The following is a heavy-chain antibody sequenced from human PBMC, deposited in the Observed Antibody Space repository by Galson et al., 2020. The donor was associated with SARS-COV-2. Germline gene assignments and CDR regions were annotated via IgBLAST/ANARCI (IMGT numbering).Heavy chain of an antibody. CDR2: IYHSGTT. CDR1: DGSVRSAGSS. V-gene: IGHV4-30-2*01. Sequence: SETLSLTCAVSDGSVRSAGSSWGWIRQPPGKGLEWIGYIYHSGTTSYNPSLKGRVTISVDSSKEQFSLKMTSVTAADTAMYYCARVVTATHNYFDPWGHGILVTGSS. CDR3: ARVVTATHNYFDP. D-gene: IGHD2-21*02. J-gene: IGHJ5*02.